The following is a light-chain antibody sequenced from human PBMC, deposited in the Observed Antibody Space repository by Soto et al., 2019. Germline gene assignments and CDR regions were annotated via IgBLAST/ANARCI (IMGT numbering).Light chain of an antibody. CDR1: QSISTY. CDR3: QQRYSTPYT. Sequence: DIQVTQSPSSLSASVGDRVTISCRASQSISTYLNWYQHKPGKAPKLLIHAASSLRSGVPSRFSGSGSGTDFTLTISSLHPEDFATYYCQQRYSTPYTFGQGTKLEIK. CDR2: AAS. V-gene: IGKV1-39*01. J-gene: IGKJ2*01.